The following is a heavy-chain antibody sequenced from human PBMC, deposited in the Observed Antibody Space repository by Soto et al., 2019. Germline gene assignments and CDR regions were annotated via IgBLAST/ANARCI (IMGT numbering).Heavy chain of an antibody. V-gene: IGHV4-59*01. CDR3: ARDPTTDSPYFDY. CDR2: IYYSGST. J-gene: IGHJ4*02. Sequence: PSETLSLTCTVSGGSISSYYWSWIRQPPGKGLEWIGYIYYSGSTNYNPSLKSRVTISVDTSKNQFSLKLSSVTAADTAVYYCARDPTTDSPYFDYWGQGTLVTVSS. CDR1: GGSISSYY. D-gene: IGHD1-26*01.